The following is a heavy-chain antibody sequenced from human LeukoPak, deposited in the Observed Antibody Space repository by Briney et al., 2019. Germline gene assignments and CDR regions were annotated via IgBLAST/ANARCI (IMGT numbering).Heavy chain of an antibody. CDR2: FYYSGST. CDR1: GGSISTYY. CDR3: ASQGDYGDYDY. V-gene: IGHV4-59*08. J-gene: IGHJ4*02. Sequence: SETLSLTCTVSGGSISTYYWSWIRQPPGKGLEWIGYFYYSGSTNYNPSLKSRVTISVDTSKNQFSLKLSSVTAADTAVYYCASQGDYGDYDYWGQGTLVTVSS. D-gene: IGHD4-17*01.